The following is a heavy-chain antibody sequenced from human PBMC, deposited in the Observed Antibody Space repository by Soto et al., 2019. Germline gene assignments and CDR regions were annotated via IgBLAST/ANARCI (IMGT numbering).Heavy chain of an antibody. CDR3: ARDLDGSGSYYTDY. CDR1: GYTFSNYG. Sequence: ASVKVSCKASGYTFSNYGISWVRQAPGQGLEWMGWISAYKGDTNYAQNLRGRVTMTTDTSTNTAYMELRSLRDDDTAVYYCARDLDGSGSYYTDYWGQGTLVTVSS. CDR2: ISAYKGDT. V-gene: IGHV1-18*01. D-gene: IGHD3-10*01. J-gene: IGHJ4*02.